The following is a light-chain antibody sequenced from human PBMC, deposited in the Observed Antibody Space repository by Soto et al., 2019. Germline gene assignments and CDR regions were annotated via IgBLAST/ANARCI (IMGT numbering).Light chain of an antibody. J-gene: IGLJ2*01. CDR3: QVWDSSGDHPV. V-gene: IGLV3-21*02. CDR1: NIRTKS. Sequence: SYELTQPHSVSVAPGQTATITCGGSNIRTKSVHWCRQRPGQDPVLVVYDDRDRPSGIPERFSGSNSGNTATLTISKVEPGDEADYYCQVWDSSGDHPVFGGGTKLTVL. CDR2: DDR.